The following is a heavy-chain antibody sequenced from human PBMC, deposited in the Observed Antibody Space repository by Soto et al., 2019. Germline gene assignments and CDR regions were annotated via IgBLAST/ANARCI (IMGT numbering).Heavy chain of an antibody. D-gene: IGHD3-3*01. CDR2: ISYDGSNK. Sequence: QVQLVESGGGVVQPGRSLRLSCAASGFTFSSYAMHWVRQAPGKGLEWVAVISYDGSNKYYADSVKGRFTISRDNSKNTLYLQMNSLRAEDKAVYYCARGSITIFGVLRDYYYYGMDVWGQGTTVTVSS. J-gene: IGHJ6*02. CDR1: GFTFSSYA. CDR3: ARGSITIFGVLRDYYYYGMDV. V-gene: IGHV3-30-3*01.